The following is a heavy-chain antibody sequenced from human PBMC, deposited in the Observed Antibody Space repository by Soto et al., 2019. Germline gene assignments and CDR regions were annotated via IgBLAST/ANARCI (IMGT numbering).Heavy chain of an antibody. V-gene: IGHV1-8*01. D-gene: IGHD6-19*01. CDR2: MNHNSGNT. Sequence: ASVNVYCKTAGYSYTSYDINWVRQATGQGLEWMGWMNHNSGNTGYAQKFQGRVTMTRNTSISTAYMELSSLRSEDTAVYYCARASMAVAGTGAFDIWGQGTMVTVSS. CDR1: GYSYTSYD. CDR3: ARASMAVAGTGAFDI. J-gene: IGHJ3*02.